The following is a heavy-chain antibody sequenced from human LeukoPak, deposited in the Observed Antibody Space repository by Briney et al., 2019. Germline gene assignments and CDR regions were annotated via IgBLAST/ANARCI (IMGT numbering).Heavy chain of an antibody. J-gene: IGHJ6*02. CDR3: ARQHIVVVTAMGV. CDR1: GFTFSSYS. Sequence: KPRGSLRLSCAASGFTFSSYSMNWVRQAPGKGLEWVSSISSSSSYIYYADSVKGRFTISRDNAKNSLYLQMNSLRAEDTAVYYCARQHIVVVTAMGVWGQGTTVTVSS. V-gene: IGHV3-21*01. D-gene: IGHD2-21*02. CDR2: ISSSSSYI.